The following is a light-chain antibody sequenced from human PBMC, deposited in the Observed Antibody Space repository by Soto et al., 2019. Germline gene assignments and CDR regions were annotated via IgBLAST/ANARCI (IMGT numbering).Light chain of an antibody. J-gene: IGKJ2*01. CDR2: SAS. Sequence: EIVMTQSPATLSVSPGERATLSCRASQSVSSNLAWYQQKPGQAPRLLIYSASTRAADIPARFSGSGSGTEFTLTISSLQSEDFAVYYCQQYNYWPGTFGQGTKLEIK. CDR1: QSVSSN. CDR3: QQYNYWPGT. V-gene: IGKV3-15*01.